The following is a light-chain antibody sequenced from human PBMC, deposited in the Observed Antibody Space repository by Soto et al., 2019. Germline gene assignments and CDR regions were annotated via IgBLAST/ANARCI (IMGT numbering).Light chain of an antibody. V-gene: IGKV3-20*01. CDR3: QQYTTSPFT. CDR2: GAS. Sequence: IVLKQSPGTLSLSPGERATLSCRASQSVGSGYLAWYQHKPGQAPRLLIYGASIRATGITDRFTGTVSGTHFTLTISRLEPEEFALYYCQQYTTSPFTLGPGTKVDIK. J-gene: IGKJ3*01. CDR1: QSVGSGY.